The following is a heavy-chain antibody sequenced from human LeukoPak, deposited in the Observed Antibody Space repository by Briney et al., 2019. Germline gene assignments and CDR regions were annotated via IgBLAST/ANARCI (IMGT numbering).Heavy chain of an antibody. CDR1: VFTFNNYG. V-gene: IGHV3-20*04. J-gene: IGHJ4*02. D-gene: IGHD3-22*01. Sequence: GESLRLSCAASVFTFNNYGMSWVRHAPGKGLVWVSGINWNAVRVVYADPVKGRFTISRDNAKNSLYLQMNSLRAEDTAFYYCARLRNYDSSGYYFEIDYWGQGTLVTVSS. CDR2: INWNAVRV. CDR3: ARLRNYDSSGYYFEIDY.